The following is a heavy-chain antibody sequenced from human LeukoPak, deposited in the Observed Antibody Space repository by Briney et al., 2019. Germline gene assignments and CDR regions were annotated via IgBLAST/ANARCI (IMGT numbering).Heavy chain of an antibody. D-gene: IGHD2-2*01. Sequence: GASVKVSCKASGGTFSSYAISWVRQAPGQGLEWMGGIIPIFGTANYAQKFQGRVTITADESTSTAYMELSSLRSEDTAVYYCARDGGYCSSTSCYFPRYWGQGTLVTVSA. CDR3: ARDGGYCSSTSCYFPRY. CDR2: IIPIFGTA. V-gene: IGHV1-69*13. CDR1: GGTFSSYA. J-gene: IGHJ4*02.